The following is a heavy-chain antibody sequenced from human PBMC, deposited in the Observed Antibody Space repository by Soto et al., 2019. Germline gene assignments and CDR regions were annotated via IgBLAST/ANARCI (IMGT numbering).Heavy chain of an antibody. J-gene: IGHJ6*02. CDR2: ISWNSGTM. V-gene: IGHV3-9*01. Sequence: GGSLRLSCAASGFTFDGYAMHWVRQAPGKGLEWVSSISWNSGTMAYADSVKGRFTISRDNAKNSLYLQLNSLRADDTALYYCAKDQTSYPSGWGGAYGMDVWGQGTTVTVSS. CDR1: GFTFDGYA. CDR3: AKDQTSYPSGWGGAYGMDV. D-gene: IGHD6-19*01.